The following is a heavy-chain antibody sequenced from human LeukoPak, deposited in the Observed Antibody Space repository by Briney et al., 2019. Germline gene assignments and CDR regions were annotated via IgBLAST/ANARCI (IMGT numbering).Heavy chain of an antibody. J-gene: IGHJ4*02. CDR1: GFTLSSNW. V-gene: IGHV3-7*04. Sequence: GGSLRLSCAASGFTLSSNWMSWVRQAPGNGLEWVANVKQDGSEKYYVDSVKGRFTISRDNAKNSLYLQMNSLRAEDTAVYYCARVSYYVSSGYFLDYWGQGTLVTVSS. CDR3: ARVSYYVSSGYFLDY. D-gene: IGHD3-22*01. CDR2: VKQDGSEK.